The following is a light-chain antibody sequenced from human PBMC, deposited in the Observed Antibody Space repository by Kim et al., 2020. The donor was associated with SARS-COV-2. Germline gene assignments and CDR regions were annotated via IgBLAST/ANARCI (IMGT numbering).Light chain of an antibody. Sequence: PGERASLSCRASQRAADSSLAWYQQKPGQAPRLLIYGASTRATGIPVRFSGSASGADFTLTISRLEPDDFAVYYCQHYSASLWTFGPGTKV. CDR1: QRAADSS. CDR3: QHYSASLWT. J-gene: IGKJ1*01. CDR2: GAS. V-gene: IGKV3-20*01.